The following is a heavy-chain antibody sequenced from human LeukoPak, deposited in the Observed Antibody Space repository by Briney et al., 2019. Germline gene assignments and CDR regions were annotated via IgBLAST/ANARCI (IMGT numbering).Heavy chain of an antibody. CDR3: ATGSIADYDFWTGYYTHYFDY. V-gene: IGHV3-23*01. CDR1: GFTFSSYA. D-gene: IGHD3-3*01. J-gene: IGHJ4*02. Sequence: GGSLRLSCAASGFTFSSYAMSWVRQAPGKGLEWVSAISGSGGSTCYADSVKGRFTISRDNSKNTLYLQMNSLRAEDTAVYYCATGSIADYDFWTGYYTHYFDYWGQGTLVTVSS. CDR2: ISGSGGST.